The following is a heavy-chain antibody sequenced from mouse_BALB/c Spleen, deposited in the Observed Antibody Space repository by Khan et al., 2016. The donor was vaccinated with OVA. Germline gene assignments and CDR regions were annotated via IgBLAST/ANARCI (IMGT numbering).Heavy chain of an antibody. J-gene: IGHJ1*01. CDR2: IHPSDSET. Sequence: QVQLQQSGAELVRPGTSVKLSCKASGYSFTSYWMNWVKQRPGQGLEWIGIIHPSDSETKLNQKFKDKATLTVDKSSSTAYMQLRSPTSEDSAVYYCARGTTTPYWYFDVWGAGITVTVSS. D-gene: IGHD1-1*01. CDR3: ARGTTTPYWYFDV. V-gene: IGHV1-61*01. CDR1: GYSFTSYW.